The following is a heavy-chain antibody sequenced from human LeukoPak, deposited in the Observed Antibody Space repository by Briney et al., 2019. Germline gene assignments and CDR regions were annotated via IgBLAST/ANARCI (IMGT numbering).Heavy chain of an antibody. J-gene: IGHJ4*02. D-gene: IGHD6-19*01. Sequence: SETLSLTCTVSGGSVSGYYWSWIRQPAGKGLEWIGQIHTSGSTNYNPPLKSRVSMSIDTTEDQVSLTIRSVTAADTAFYYCARRDISSGWSFDYWGQGTLVTVSS. CDR3: ARRDISSGWSFDY. CDR1: GGSVSGYY. CDR2: IHTSGST. V-gene: IGHV4-4*07.